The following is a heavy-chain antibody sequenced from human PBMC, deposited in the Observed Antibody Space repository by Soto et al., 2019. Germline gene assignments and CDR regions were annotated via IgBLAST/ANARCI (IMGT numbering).Heavy chain of an antibody. V-gene: IGHV1-69*13. CDR2: IIPIFGTA. CDR3: ARDWSGSYVDYYSYGMDV. J-gene: IGHJ6*02. Sequence: SVKVSCKASGGTFSSYAISWVRQAPGQGLEWMGGIIPIFGTANYAQKFQGRVTITADESTSTAYMELSSLRSEDTAVYYCARDWSGSYVDYYSYGMDVWGQGTTVTVSS. CDR1: GGTFSSYA. D-gene: IGHD1-26*01.